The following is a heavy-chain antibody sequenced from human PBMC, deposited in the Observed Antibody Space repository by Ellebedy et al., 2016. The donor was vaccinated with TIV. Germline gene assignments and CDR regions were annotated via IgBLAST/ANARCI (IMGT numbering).Heavy chain of an antibody. CDR3: ARYCSGGSCYSYAFDI. CDR2: IYSGGNT. J-gene: IGHJ3*02. Sequence: GESLKISCAASGFTVSHNYMSWVRQAPGKGLEWVSVIYSGGNTYYGDSVKGRFTISRDNSKNTLYLQMNSLRAEDTAVYYCARYCSGGSCYSYAFDIWGQGTMVTVSS. CDR1: GFTVSHNY. D-gene: IGHD2-15*01. V-gene: IGHV3-66*01.